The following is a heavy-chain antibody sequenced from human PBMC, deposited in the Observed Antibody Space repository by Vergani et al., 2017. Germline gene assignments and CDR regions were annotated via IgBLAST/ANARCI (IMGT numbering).Heavy chain of an antibody. CDR3: AREYSSSMGFLAY. CDR1: GDSISSGVYY. V-gene: IGHV4-31*03. Sequence: QVQLQESGPGLVKPSQTLSLTCSVSGDSISSGVYYWNWIRQHPAKGLEWIGYIYSTGSTHQNPSLGRRINMSVDTSKNQFSLKLRSVTASDAAVYYCAREYSSSMGFLAYWGQGTLVTVSS. CDR2: IYSTGST. D-gene: IGHD6-6*01. J-gene: IGHJ4*02.